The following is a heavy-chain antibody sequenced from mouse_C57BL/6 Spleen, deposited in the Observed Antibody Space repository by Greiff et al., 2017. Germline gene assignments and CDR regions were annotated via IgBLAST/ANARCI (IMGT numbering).Heavy chain of an antibody. CDR3: ARGDSAWFAY. CDR2: ISSGSSTI. V-gene: IGHV5-17*01. Sequence: EVKLVESGGGLVKPGGSLKLSCAASGFTFSDYGMHWVRQAPEKGLEWVAYISSGSSTIYYADTVKGRFTISRDNAKNTLFLQMTRLRSEDTAMYYCARGDSAWFAYRGQGNLVTVSA. CDR1: GFTFSDYG. J-gene: IGHJ3*01.